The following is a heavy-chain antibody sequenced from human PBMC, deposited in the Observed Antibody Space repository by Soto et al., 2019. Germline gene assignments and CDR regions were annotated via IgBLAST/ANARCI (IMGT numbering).Heavy chain of an antibody. Sequence: EVQLVESGGGLVQPGGSLRLSCAASGFTFSSHWMSWVRQAPGKGLEWVANMKQDGSEKYYVDSVKGRFSISRDNVKNSLYLQMNSPRGEDTAVYYCTRVSNGGFDYWGQGTLVTVSS. CDR2: MKQDGSEK. CDR3: TRVSNGGFDY. J-gene: IGHJ4*02. V-gene: IGHV3-7*01. D-gene: IGHD3-10*01. CDR1: GFTFSSHW.